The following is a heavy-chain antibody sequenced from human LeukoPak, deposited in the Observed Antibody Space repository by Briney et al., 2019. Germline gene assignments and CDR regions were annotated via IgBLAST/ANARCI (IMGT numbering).Heavy chain of an antibody. Sequence: ASVKVSCKASGSTFSDYHINWVRQAPGQGLEWMGWINPNSGGTNYAQKFQGRVTMTRDTSISTAYMELSRLRSDDTAVYYCAGAPGGGYDFWSGYWAPFDYWGQGTLVTVSS. D-gene: IGHD3-3*01. CDR2: INPNSGGT. CDR3: AGAPGGGYDFWSGYWAPFDY. CDR1: GSTFSDYH. J-gene: IGHJ4*02. V-gene: IGHV1-2*02.